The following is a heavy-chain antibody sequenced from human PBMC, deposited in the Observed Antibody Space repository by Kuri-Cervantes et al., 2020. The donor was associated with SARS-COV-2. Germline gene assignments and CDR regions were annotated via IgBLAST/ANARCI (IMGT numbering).Heavy chain of an antibody. D-gene: IGHD6-13*01. CDR3: ARDGGIAAATSEGAFDI. Sequence: ASVKVSCKASGYTFTSYCISWVRQAPGQGLEWMGWISAYNGNTNYAQKLQGRVTMTIDTSTSTAYMELRSLRSDDTAVYYCARDGGIAAATSEGAFDIWGQGTMVTVSS. CDR1: GYTFTSYC. J-gene: IGHJ3*02. CDR2: ISAYNGNT. V-gene: IGHV1-18*01.